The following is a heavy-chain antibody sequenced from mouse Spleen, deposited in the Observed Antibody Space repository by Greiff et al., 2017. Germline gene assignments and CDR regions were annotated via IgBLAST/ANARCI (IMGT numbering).Heavy chain of an antibody. D-gene: IGHD1-1*01. CDR2: IYPSDSET. J-gene: IGHJ3*01. V-gene: IGHV1-61*01. CDR1: GYTFTSYW. Sequence: QVQLQQSGAELVRPGSSVKLSCKASGYTFTSYWMDWVKQRPGQGLEWIGNIYPSDSETHYNQKFKDKATLTVDKSSSTAYMQLSSLTSEDSAVYYCARGDYGSSWFAYWGQGTLVTVSA. CDR3: ARGDYGSSWFAY.